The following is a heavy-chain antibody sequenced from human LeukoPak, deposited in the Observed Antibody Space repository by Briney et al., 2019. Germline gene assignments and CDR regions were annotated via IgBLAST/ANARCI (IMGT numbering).Heavy chain of an antibody. V-gene: IGHV3-15*01. CDR3: ATSGRRWDYFDY. J-gene: IGHJ4*02. CDR1: GITLNNAL. CDR2: IKNKADGGTT. Sequence: GGSLRLSCAGSGITLNNALMTWVRQAPGRGLEWVGRIKNKADGGTTDYAEPLKGRFTISRDDSKNTVYLQMNRLKTEDAAVYYSATSGRRWDYFDYWGQGTLVTVSS. D-gene: IGHD3-10*01.